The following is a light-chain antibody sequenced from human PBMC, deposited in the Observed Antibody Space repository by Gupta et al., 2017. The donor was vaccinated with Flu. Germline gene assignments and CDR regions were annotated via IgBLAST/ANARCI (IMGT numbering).Light chain of an antibody. Sequence: ISCRSSQSLVYSDGNIYLHWFQQRPGQSPRRLIYHVSHRESGVPDRFSGSGSVTDFTLKISSVEAEDVGVYYCMQGSRWPWAFGQGTKVEI. V-gene: IGKV2-30*01. J-gene: IGKJ1*01. CDR3: MQGSRWPWA. CDR2: HVS. CDR1: QSLVYSDGNIY.